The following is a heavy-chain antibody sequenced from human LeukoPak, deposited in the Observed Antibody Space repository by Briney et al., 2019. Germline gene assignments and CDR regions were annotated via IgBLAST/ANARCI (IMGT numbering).Heavy chain of an antibody. V-gene: IGHV1-24*01. CDR3: ARAQYSSSWYQFDY. D-gene: IGHD6-13*01. CDR1: GYTLTELS. Sequence: ASVKVSCKVSGYTLTELSMHWVRQAPGKGLEWMGGFDPEDGETIYAQKFQGRVTMTEDTSTDTAYMELSSLRSEDTAVYYCARAQYSSSWYQFDYWGQGTLVTVSS. CDR2: FDPEDGET. J-gene: IGHJ4*02.